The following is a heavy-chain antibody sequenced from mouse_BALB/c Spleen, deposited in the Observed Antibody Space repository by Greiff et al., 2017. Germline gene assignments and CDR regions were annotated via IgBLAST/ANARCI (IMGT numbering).Heavy chain of an antibody. Sequence: EVQLQQSGPELVKPGASVKIPCKASGYTFTDYNMDWVKQSHGKSLEWIGDINPNNGGTIYNQKFKGKATLTVDKSSSTAYMELRSLTSEDTAVYYCASLAYYRYDGPMDYWGQGTSVTVSS. V-gene: IGHV1-18*01. CDR1: GYTFTDYN. CDR3: ASLAYYRYDGPMDY. D-gene: IGHD2-14*01. J-gene: IGHJ4*01. CDR2: INPNNGGT.